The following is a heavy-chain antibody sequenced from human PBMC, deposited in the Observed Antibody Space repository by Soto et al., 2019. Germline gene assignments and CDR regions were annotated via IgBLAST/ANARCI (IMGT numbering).Heavy chain of an antibody. Sequence: PSETLSLTCTVSGGSISSNNYYWGWIRQPPGKGLEWIGSIYYSGSTYYNPSLKSRLTISLDTPKNQFSLKLSSVTAADTAVYYCARFGDIPSRYAMDVWGQGTTVTVSS. CDR3: ARFGDIPSRYAMDV. V-gene: IGHV4-39*01. J-gene: IGHJ6*02. D-gene: IGHD3-9*01. CDR2: IYYSGST. CDR1: GGSISSNNYY.